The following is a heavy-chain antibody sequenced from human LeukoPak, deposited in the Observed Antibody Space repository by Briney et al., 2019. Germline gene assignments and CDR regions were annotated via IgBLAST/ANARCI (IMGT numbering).Heavy chain of an antibody. Sequence: SETLSLTCTVSGGSISSYYWSWIRQPPGKGLEWIGYIYYSGSTNYNPSLKSRVTISVDTSKNQFSLKLSSVTAADTAVYYCAGNYYDSSGYYYGAGDNWFDPWGQGTLVTVSS. CDR1: GGSISSYY. V-gene: IGHV4-59*01. CDR2: IYYSGST. CDR3: AGNYYDSSGYYYGAGDNWFDP. J-gene: IGHJ5*02. D-gene: IGHD3-22*01.